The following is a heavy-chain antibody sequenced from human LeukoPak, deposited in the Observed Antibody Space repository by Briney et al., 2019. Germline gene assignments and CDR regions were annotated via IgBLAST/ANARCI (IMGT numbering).Heavy chain of an antibody. CDR2: INPSGGST. CDR3: ARAKGLFDH. CDR1: GYTFAIYY. J-gene: IGHJ4*02. V-gene: IGHV1-46*01. Sequence: GASVKVSCKASGYTFAIYYIHWVRQAPGQGLEWMGIINPSGGSTSYTQKFQGRLTMTRDTPTSTVYMELSSLRSEDTAVYYCARAKGLFDHWGQGTLVTVSS.